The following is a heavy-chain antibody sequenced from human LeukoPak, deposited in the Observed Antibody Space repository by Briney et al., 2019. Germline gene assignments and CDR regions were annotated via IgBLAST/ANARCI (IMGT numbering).Heavy chain of an antibody. Sequence: QPGGSLRLFCAASGFTFSSYAMSWVRQAPGKALEWGSVISGSGGNTYYADSVKGRFTISRDNSKNTQYLQMNSLRAEDTAIYYYAKDGKGAPVAGTGYFDYWGQGTLVTVSS. D-gene: IGHD6-19*01. CDR3: AKDGKGAPVAGTGYFDY. CDR1: GFTFSSYA. CDR2: ISGSGGNT. V-gene: IGHV3-23*01. J-gene: IGHJ4*02.